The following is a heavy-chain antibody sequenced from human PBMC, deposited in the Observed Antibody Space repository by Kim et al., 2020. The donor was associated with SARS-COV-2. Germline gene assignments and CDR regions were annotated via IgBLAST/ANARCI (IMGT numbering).Heavy chain of an antibody. CDR3: ATALGASGFIDY. D-gene: IGHD3-10*01. CDR2: IWYDGSEK. V-gene: IGHV3-33*01. CDR1: GFIFSTYG. Sequence: GGSLRLSCAASGFIFSTYGMYWVRQAPGKGLEWVAVIWYDGSEKHYADSVKGRFTVSRDNSKKTLYLQMSSLSAEDTAVYYCATALGASGFIDYWGQGTPVAVSS. J-gene: IGHJ4*02.